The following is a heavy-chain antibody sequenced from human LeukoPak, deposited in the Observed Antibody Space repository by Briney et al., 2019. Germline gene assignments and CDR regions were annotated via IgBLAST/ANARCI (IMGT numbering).Heavy chain of an antibody. D-gene: IGHD3-3*01. CDR2: MSGSGTTI. J-gene: IGHJ6*03. CDR1: GFTFSSFE. Sequence: GGSLRLSCAASGFTFSSFEMNWVRQAPGKGLEWISYMSGSGTTIYYADSVKGRFTISRDNAKNSLYLQMNSLRVEDTAVYYCARDRLLEDREYNYYYYMDVWGKGTTVTVSS. V-gene: IGHV3-48*03. CDR3: ARDRLLEDREYNYYYYMDV.